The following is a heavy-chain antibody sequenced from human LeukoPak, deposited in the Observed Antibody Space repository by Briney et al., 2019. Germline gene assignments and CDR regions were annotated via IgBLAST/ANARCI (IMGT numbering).Heavy chain of an antibody. J-gene: IGHJ4*02. Sequence: ASVKVSCKASGYTFTNFGISWVRQAPGQGLEWMGWINPNSGGTNYAQKFQGRVTMTRDTSISTAYMELSRLRSDDTAVYYCASPRQYSSELEIDYWGQGTLVTVSS. D-gene: IGHD6-25*01. CDR1: GYTFTNFG. CDR3: ASPRQYSSELEIDY. V-gene: IGHV1-2*02. CDR2: INPNSGGT.